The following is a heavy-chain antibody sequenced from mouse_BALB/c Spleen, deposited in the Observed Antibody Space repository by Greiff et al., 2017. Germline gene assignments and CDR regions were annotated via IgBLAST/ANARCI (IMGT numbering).Heavy chain of an antibody. V-gene: IGHV1S81*02. J-gene: IGHJ3*01. D-gene: IGHD4-1*01. CDR1: GYTFTSYW. CDR3: ARKGLGRGDWFAY. CDR2: INPSNGRT. Sequence: VQLQQPGAELVKPGASVKLSCKASGYTFTSYWMHWVKQRPGQGLEWIGEINPSNGRTNYNEKFKSKATLTVDKTSSTAYMQLSSLTSEDSAVYYGARKGLGRGDWFAYWGQGTLVTVSA.